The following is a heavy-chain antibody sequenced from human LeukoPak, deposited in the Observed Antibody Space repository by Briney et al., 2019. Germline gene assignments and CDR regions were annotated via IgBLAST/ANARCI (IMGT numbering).Heavy chain of an antibody. CDR2: INPNSGGT. J-gene: IGHJ3*02. CDR1: GYTFTGYY. Sequence: GASVKVSCKASGYTFTGYYMHWVRQAPGQGLEWMGWINPNSGGTNYAQKFQGRVTMTRDTSISTAYMELSRLRSDDTAVYYCARDQQFLEWSIDAFDIWGQGTMVTVSS. CDR3: ARDQQFLEWSIDAFDI. V-gene: IGHV1-2*02. D-gene: IGHD3-3*01.